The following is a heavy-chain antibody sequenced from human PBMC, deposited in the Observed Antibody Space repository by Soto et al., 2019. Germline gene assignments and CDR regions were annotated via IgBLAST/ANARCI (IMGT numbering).Heavy chain of an antibody. CDR1: GIFNTYS. CDR2: VSSSGSYI. J-gene: IGHJ4*02. D-gene: IGHD3-22*01. V-gene: IGHV3-21*01. CDR3: ESYDGTPRPFDY. Sequence: EVQLVESGGGLVKPGGSLRLSCAASGIFNTYSLTLVRQSPGKGLEWVSSVSSSGSYIYYADSVKGRFTISRDNAKNSRYLQINTLRAEDTAVYYCESYDGTPRPFDYWGQGTLVTVSS.